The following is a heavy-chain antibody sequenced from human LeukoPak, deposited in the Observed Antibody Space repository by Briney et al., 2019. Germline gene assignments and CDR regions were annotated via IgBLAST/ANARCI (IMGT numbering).Heavy chain of an antibody. J-gene: IGHJ6*04. CDR3: ARVLLWFGESYYGMDV. V-gene: IGHV3-21*01. CDR2: ISSSSSYI. CDR1: VFTFSSYS. Sequence: GGSLRLSCAASVFTFSSYSMNWVRQAPGKGLKCVSSISSSSSYIYYADSVKGRFTISRDNAKNSLYLQMNSLRAEDTAVYYCARVLLWFGESYYGMDVWGKGTTVTVSS. D-gene: IGHD3-10*01.